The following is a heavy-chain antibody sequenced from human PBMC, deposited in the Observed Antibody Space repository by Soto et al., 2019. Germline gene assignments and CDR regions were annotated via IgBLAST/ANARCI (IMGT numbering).Heavy chain of an antibody. Sequence: EVQLVESGGGVSRPGGSLRLSCAASGFTFEDHAMSWVRQAPGKGLEWVSGINWNGGSTVYAASVKGRFTISRDNAKNSLFLEVKSVKAEDTALYCCSRVALLADHFEDWGQGTLVTVSS. CDR2: INWNGGST. V-gene: IGHV3-20*04. CDR1: GFTFEDHA. J-gene: IGHJ4*02. CDR3: SRVALLADHFED.